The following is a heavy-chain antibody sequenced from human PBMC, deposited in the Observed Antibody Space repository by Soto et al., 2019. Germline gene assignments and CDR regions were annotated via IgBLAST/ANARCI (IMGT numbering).Heavy chain of an antibody. CDR2: IIPIFGTA. CDR3: ARGARFLEWLAFDH. D-gene: IGHD3-3*01. CDR1: GDTFNKYA. J-gene: IGHJ4*02. V-gene: IGHV1-69*12. Sequence: QVQLEQSGAEVKTLGSSVKVSCKASGDTFNKYAISWVRQAPGQGLEWKGGIIPIFGTANYAPQFQDRVTITADEATSTADMELTSLKSDDTADYFCARGARFLEWLAFDHWGQGTLVTVSS.